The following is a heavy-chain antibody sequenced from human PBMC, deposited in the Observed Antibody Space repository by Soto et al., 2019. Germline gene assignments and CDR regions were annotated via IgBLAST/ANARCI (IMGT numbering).Heavy chain of an antibody. Sequence: QVQLQESGPGLVKPSQTLSLTCTVSGGSISSGGYYWSWIRQHPGKGLEWIGYIYYSGSTYYNPSLMSRITMSIDTSKNQFSLKLSSVTAADTAVYYCARDLQVTTLNPYWYFDLWGRDTLVTVSS. V-gene: IGHV4-31*03. CDR1: GGSISSGGYY. J-gene: IGHJ2*01. CDR3: ARDLQVTTLNPYWYFDL. CDR2: IYYSGST. D-gene: IGHD4-17*01.